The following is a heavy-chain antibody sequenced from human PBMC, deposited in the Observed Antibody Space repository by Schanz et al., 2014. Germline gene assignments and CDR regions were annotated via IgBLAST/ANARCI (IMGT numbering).Heavy chain of an antibody. D-gene: IGHD6-13*01. V-gene: IGHV1-2*06. CDR1: GYTFTAYF. CDR2: INPNSGGT. CDR3: ARDGHSSIWDSYYFYGLDV. J-gene: IGHJ6*02. Sequence: QVLLVQSGAEVKQPGASVKVSCKASGYTFTAYFIHWVRQAPGQGLEWMGRINPNSGGTNYAENVQGRVTMTRDTSTSTVYMELSRLTSDDTALYYCARDGHSSIWDSYYFYGLDVWGQGTTVTVSS.